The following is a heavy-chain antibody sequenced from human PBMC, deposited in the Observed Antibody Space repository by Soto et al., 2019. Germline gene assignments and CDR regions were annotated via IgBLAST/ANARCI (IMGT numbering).Heavy chain of an antibody. Sequence: PSETLSLICTVPGGSISSSSYYWGWIRQPPGKGLEWIGSIYYSGSTYYNPSLKSRVTISVDTSKNQFSLKLSSVTAADTAVYYCARREYSSDRYAFDIWGQGTMVT. D-gene: IGHD6-19*01. V-gene: IGHV4-39*01. CDR2: IYYSGST. CDR3: ARREYSSDRYAFDI. CDR1: GGSISSSSYY. J-gene: IGHJ3*02.